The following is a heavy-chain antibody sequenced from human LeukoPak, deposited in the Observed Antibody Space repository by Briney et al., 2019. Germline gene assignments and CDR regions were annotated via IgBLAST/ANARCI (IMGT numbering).Heavy chain of an antibody. Sequence: PSGTLSLTCAVSGGSISSSNWWSWVRQPPGKGLEWIGEIYHSGSTNYNPSLESRVTISEDTSKNQFSLMLTSVTAADTAVYYCARVVYSHYWPEGMDVWGQGTTVTVSS. V-gene: IGHV4-4*02. CDR1: GGSISSSNW. J-gene: IGHJ6*02. CDR2: IYHSGST. D-gene: IGHD4-11*01. CDR3: ARVVYSHYWPEGMDV.